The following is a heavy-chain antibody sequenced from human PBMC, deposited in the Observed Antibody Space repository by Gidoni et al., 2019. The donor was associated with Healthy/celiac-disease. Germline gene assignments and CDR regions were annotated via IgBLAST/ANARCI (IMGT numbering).Heavy chain of an antibody. CDR3: ARGLRGDDYGDFSPPYYYYGMDV. D-gene: IGHD4-17*01. CDR1: GGTFSSYA. CDR2: IIPILGIA. Sequence: QVQLVQSGAEVKKPGSSVKVSCKASGGTFSSYAISWVRKAPGQGLEWMGRIIPILGIANYAQKFQGRVTMTADKSTSTAYMELSSLRSEDTAVYYCARGLRGDDYGDFSPPYYYYGMDVWGQGTTVTVSS. J-gene: IGHJ6*02. V-gene: IGHV1-69*04.